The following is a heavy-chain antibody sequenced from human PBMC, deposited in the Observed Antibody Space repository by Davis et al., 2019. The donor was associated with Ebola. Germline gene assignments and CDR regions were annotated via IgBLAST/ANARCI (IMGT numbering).Heavy chain of an antibody. Sequence: ASVKVSCKASGYSFTDDGISWVRQAPGQGLEWMGWISAYNGNTNYAQKLQGRVTMTTDTSTSTAYMELRSLRSDDTAVYYCARDDWNQNWFDPWGQGTLVTVSS. CDR1: GYSFTDDG. D-gene: IGHD1-1*01. J-gene: IGHJ5*02. CDR3: ARDDWNQNWFDP. CDR2: ISAYNGNT. V-gene: IGHV1-18*01.